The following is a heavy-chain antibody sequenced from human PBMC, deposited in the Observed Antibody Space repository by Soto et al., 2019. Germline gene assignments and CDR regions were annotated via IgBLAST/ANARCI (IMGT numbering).Heavy chain of an antibody. Sequence: SGKVSCMASVFTFTSSAMQWVRQARGQRLEWIGWIVVGSGNTNYAQKFQERVTITRDMSTSTAYMELSSLRSEDTAVYYCAAAKLVGLSLAFDIWGQGTMVTVSS. D-gene: IGHD6-13*01. J-gene: IGHJ3*02. V-gene: IGHV1-58*02. CDR2: IVVGSGNT. CDR1: VFTFTSSA. CDR3: AAAKLVGLSLAFDI.